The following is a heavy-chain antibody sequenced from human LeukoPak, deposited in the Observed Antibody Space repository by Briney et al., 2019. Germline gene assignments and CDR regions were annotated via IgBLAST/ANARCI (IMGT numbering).Heavy chain of an antibody. V-gene: IGHV3-23*01. CDR1: GFTFSSYA. CDR2: ISGNGGGT. J-gene: IGHJ4*02. Sequence: GGSLRLSCAASGFTFSSYAMSWARQAPGKGLEWVSGISGNGGGTYYADSVKGRFTISRDDSKNTLYLQMNSLRAEDTAVYYCAKSFGYSRSWFDYWGQGTPVTVSS. D-gene: IGHD6-13*01. CDR3: AKSFGYSRSWFDY.